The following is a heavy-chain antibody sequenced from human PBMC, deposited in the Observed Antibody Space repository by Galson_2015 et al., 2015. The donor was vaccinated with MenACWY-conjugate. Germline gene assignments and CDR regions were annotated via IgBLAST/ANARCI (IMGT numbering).Heavy chain of an antibody. J-gene: IGHJ4*02. CDR2: IYPADSDT. CDR1: GYSFSDYW. Sequence: QSGAEVKKPGESLKISCKLSGYSFSDYWIGWVRQMPGEGLEWMGIIYPADSDTRYSPSFQGQATISADKSIRAAYLQWSSLKASDTAMYFCATTTMVGNFDYWGQGTLVTVSS. D-gene: IGHD3-10*01. V-gene: IGHV5-51*01. CDR3: ATTTMVGNFDY.